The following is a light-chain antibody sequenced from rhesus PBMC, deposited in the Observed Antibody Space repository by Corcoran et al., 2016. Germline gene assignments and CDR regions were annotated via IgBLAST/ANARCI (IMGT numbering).Light chain of an antibody. J-gene: IGKJ1*01. CDR2: AAS. CDR3: QQHNSPPWT. CDR1: QTISSY. Sequence: DIQMTQSPSSLSASVGDRVTITCRASQTISSYSAWYQQKPGKVPKLLIYAASSLESGVPSRCSGSGSGTEFTLTISRLQPEDFATYYCQQHNSPPWTFGQGTKVEIK. V-gene: IGKV1-44*01.